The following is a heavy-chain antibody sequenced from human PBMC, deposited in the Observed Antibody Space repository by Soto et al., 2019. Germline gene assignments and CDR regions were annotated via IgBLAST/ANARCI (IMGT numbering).Heavy chain of an antibody. CDR1: GGSITNYY. J-gene: IGHJ5*02. CDR3: ARDDYKDGGNNWFDP. D-gene: IGHD3-16*01. CDR2: IYTKERT. V-gene: IGHV4-4*07. Sequence: SETLSLTCTGSGGSITNYYWSWIRQPAGKGLEWIGRIYTKERTNYNLSFRNRVTMSVDTSKNQFSLKLDAVTAADTAVYYCARDDYKDGGNNWFDPWGQGTLVTVSS.